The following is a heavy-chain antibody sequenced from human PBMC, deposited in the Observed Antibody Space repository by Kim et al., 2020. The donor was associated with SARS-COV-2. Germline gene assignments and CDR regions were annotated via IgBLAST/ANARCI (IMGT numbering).Heavy chain of an antibody. CDR3: ARDWYSMVRGVIPSY. D-gene: IGHD3-10*01. V-gene: IGHV3-33*05. CDR1: GFTFSSYG. CDR2: ISYDGSNK. Sequence: GGSLRLSCAASGFTFSSYGMHWVRQAPGKGLEWVAVISYDGSNKYYADSVKGRFTISRDNSKNTLYLQMNSLRAEDTAVYYCARDWYSMVRGVIPSYWGQGTXVTVSS. J-gene: IGHJ4*02.